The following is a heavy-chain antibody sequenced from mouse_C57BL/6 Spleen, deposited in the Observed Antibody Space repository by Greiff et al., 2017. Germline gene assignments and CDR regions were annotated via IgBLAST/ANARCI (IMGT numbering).Heavy chain of an antibody. CDR1: GFTFSDAW. V-gene: IGHV6-6*01. D-gene: IGHD1-1*01. J-gene: IGHJ4*01. CDR2: IRNKANNHAT. CDR3: TYYYGSEGYAMDY. Sequence: EVKVVESGGGLVQPGGSMKLSCAASGFTFSDAWMDWVRQSPEKGLEWVAEIRNKANNHATYYAESVQGRFTISRDDSKSSVYLQMNILRAEDTGIYYCTYYYGSEGYAMDYWGQGTSVTVSS.